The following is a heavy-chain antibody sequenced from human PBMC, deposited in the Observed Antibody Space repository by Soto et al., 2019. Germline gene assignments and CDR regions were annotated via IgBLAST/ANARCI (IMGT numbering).Heavy chain of an antibody. V-gene: IGHV4-59*08. CDR2: IYYTGNT. Sequence: SETLSLTCTVSGAAISNNYWNWIRQPPGKGLEWIGYIYYTGNTNYNPSLKSRVTLSVDSSKNQFSLELTSVTAADTALYYCARMVTSGSYDNVLDYWGQGILVTVSS. D-gene: IGHD3-10*01. CDR3: ARMVTSGSYDNVLDY. CDR1: GAAISNNY. J-gene: IGHJ4*02.